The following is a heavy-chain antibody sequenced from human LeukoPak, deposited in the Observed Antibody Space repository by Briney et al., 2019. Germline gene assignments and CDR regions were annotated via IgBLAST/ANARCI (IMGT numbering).Heavy chain of an antibody. CDR2: ITGDGVTT. V-gene: IGHV3-74*01. Sequence: GGSLRLSCAASGFTFTSHWIHWVRQAPGKGLVWVSYITGDGVTTNYADAVRGRFTISRDNARNTVYLQMSSLRLEDTAVYYCTGDHGFHFDLWGQGTLVTVSS. CDR3: TGDHGFHFDL. CDR1: GFTFTSHW. J-gene: IGHJ4*02. D-gene: IGHD5-24*01.